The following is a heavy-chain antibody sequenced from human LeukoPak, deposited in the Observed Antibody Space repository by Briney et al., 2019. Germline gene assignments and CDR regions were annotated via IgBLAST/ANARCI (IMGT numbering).Heavy chain of an antibody. CDR1: GFTFSSYG. D-gene: IGHD6-13*01. CDR3: AKAPSRYSSSPAGFDP. V-gene: IGHV3-30*02. J-gene: IGHJ5*02. CDR2: IRYDGSNK. Sequence: TGGSLRLSCAASGFTFSSYGMQWVRQAPGKGLEWVAFIRYDGSNKYYADSVKGRFTISRDNSKNTLYLQMNSLRAEDTAVYYCAKAPSRYSSSPAGFDPWGQGTLVTVSS.